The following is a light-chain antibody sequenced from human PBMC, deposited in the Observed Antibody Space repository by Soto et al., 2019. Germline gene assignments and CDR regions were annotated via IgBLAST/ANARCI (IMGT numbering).Light chain of an antibody. CDR2: DAS. CDR3: QQRYNWPIT. CDR1: QTISSNY. V-gene: IGKV3-11*01. Sequence: EIVLTHSPGTLCLSPGYSFTLYFSSSQTISSNYLAWYQQKPGQAPRLLIYDASNRATGIPARFSGSGSGTDFTLTISSLEPEDFSVYYCQQRYNWPITFGQGTRLETK. J-gene: IGKJ5*01.